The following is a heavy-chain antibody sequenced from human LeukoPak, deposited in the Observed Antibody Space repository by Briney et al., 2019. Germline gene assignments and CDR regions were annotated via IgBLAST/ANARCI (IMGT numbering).Heavy chain of an antibody. CDR1: GRSFSGYY. Sequence: SETLSLTCAVYGRSFSGYYWSWIRQLPGKGLEWIGEINHSGSTNYNPSLKSRVTISVDTSKNQFSLKLSSVTAADTAVYYCASVTIGYSYGFCDYWGQGTLVTVSS. D-gene: IGHD5-18*01. J-gene: IGHJ4*02. CDR2: INHSGST. V-gene: IGHV4-34*01. CDR3: ASVTIGYSYGFCDY.